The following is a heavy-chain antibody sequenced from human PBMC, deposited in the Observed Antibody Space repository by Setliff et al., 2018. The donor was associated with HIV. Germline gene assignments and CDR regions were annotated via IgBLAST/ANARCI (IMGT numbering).Heavy chain of an antibody. J-gene: IGHJ4*02. D-gene: IGHD3-22*01. CDR3: ATRAIVVIPDY. CDR2: INHSGST. CDR1: GFTFSTYW. Sequence: GSLRLSCAASGFTFSTYWMIWVRQAPGKGLEWIGEINHSGSTNYNPSLKSRVTISVDTSKNQFSLKVRSVTAADTAVYYCATRAIVVIPDYWGQGTLVTVSS. V-gene: IGHV4-34*08.